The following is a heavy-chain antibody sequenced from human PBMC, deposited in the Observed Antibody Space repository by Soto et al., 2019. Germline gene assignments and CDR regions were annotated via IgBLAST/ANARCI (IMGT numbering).Heavy chain of an antibody. D-gene: IGHD3-9*01. Sequence: QVQLVESGGGVVQPGRSLRLSCAASGFTFSSYGMHWVRQAPGKGLEWVAVISYDGSNKYYADSVKGRFTISRDNSQNTLYLEMNRLRAEDTAVYYCAKDLDVLRYFDWLSYPLYYFDYWGQGTLVTVSS. V-gene: IGHV3-30*18. CDR2: ISYDGSNK. CDR3: AKDLDVLRYFDWLSYPLYYFDY. CDR1: GFTFSSYG. J-gene: IGHJ4*02.